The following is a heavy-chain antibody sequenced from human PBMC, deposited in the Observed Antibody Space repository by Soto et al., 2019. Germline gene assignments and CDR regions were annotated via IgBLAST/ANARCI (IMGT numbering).Heavy chain of an antibody. J-gene: IGHJ4*02. CDR2: INPSGGST. V-gene: IGHV1-46*01. D-gene: IGHD3-22*01. CDR3: ARAYYYDSSGYYYLGPYFDY. CDR1: GYTFTSYY. Sequence: AASVKVSCKASGYTFTSYYMHWVRQAPGQGLEWMGIINPSGGSTSYAQKFQGRVTMTRDTSTSTVYMELSSLRSEDTAVYYCARAYYYDSSGYYYLGPYFDYWGQGTLVTVSS.